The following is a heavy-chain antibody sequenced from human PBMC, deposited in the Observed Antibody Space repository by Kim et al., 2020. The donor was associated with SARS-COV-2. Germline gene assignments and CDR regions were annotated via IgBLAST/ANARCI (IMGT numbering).Heavy chain of an antibody. CDR2: ISGGGDLT. V-gene: IGHV3-23*01. CDR1: GFPFSSWS. J-gene: IGHJ6*01. Sequence: GGSLRLSCIASGFPFSSWSMAWVRRAPGKGLEWVSGISGGGDLTDYADSVKGRSSISRDNYNNALFLELHSLRGDDTAIYYCAKDNGGYEWNYYYGMDV. CDR3: AKDNGGYEWNYYYGMDV. D-gene: IGHD5-12*01.